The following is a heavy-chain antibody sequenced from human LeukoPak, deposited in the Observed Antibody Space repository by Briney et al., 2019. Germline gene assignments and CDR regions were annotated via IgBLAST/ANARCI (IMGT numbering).Heavy chain of an antibody. CDR3: ASLRIKDY. Sequence: SETLSLTCAVYGGSFSGYYWSWIRQPPGKGLEWIGEINHSGSINYNPSLKSRVTISVDTSKNQFSLKLSSVTAADTAVYYCASLRIKDYWGQGTLVTVSS. CDR2: INHSGSI. D-gene: IGHD3-10*01. J-gene: IGHJ4*02. CDR1: GGSFSGYY. V-gene: IGHV4-34*01.